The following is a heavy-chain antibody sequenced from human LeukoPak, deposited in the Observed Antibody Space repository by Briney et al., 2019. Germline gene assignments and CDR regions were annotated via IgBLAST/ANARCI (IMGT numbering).Heavy chain of an antibody. D-gene: IGHD5-12*01. Sequence: PSGGSLRLSCAASGFTFSSYAMSWVRQAPGKGLEWVSAISGSGGSTYYADSVKGRFTISRDNSKNTLYLQMNSLRAEDTAVYYCAKPLESGYVNFDYWGQGTLVTVSS. CDR3: AKPLESGYVNFDY. V-gene: IGHV3-23*01. CDR2: ISGSGGST. CDR1: GFTFSSYA. J-gene: IGHJ4*02.